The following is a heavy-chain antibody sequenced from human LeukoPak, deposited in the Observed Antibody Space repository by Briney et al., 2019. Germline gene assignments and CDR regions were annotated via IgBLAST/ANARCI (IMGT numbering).Heavy chain of an antibody. J-gene: IGHJ6*04. D-gene: IGHD6-19*01. CDR2: IYYSGST. CDR1: GGSISSYY. Sequence: SETLSLTCTVSGGSISSYYWSWIRQPPGKGLEWIGYIYYSGSTNYNPSLKSRVTISVDTSKNQFSLKLSSVTAADTAVYYCAREVAVAGKRGAFYYYYGMDVWGKGTTATVSS. V-gene: IGHV4-59*01. CDR3: AREVAVAGKRGAFYYYYGMDV.